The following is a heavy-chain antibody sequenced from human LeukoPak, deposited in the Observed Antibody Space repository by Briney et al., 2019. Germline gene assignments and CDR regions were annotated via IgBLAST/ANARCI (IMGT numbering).Heavy chain of an antibody. V-gene: IGHV3-48*02. CDR1: GFTFSSYS. J-gene: IGHJ4*02. D-gene: IGHD3-10*01. CDR2: MSSSSSTR. CDR3: VLGSPFDY. Sequence: GGSLRLSCAASGFTFSSYSMSWVRQAPGKGLEWVSYMSSSSSTRYNADSVKGRFTISRDNAKNSLYLQMNSLRDEDTAVYYCVLGSPFDYWGQGTLVTVSS.